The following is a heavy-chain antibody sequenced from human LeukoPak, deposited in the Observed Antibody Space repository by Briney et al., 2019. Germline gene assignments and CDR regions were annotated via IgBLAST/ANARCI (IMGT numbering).Heavy chain of an antibody. J-gene: IGHJ4*02. CDR3: ARDSPPDY. CDR1: GFSFSTYW. D-gene: IGHD1-14*01. V-gene: IGHV3-30*02. CDR2: IRYDGSDE. Sequence: PGGSLRLSCAASGFSFSTYWMSWVRQAPGKGLEWVAFIRYDGSDEYNGDSVRGRFTISRDNSKNTLYLQMNSLRAEDTTVYYCARDSPPDYWGQGTLVTVSS.